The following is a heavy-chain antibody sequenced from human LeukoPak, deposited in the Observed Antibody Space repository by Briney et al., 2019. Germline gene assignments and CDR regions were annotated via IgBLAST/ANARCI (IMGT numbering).Heavy chain of an antibody. CDR2: IRYDGGKK. D-gene: IGHD2-15*01. Sequence: QAGGSLRLSCAASGFTFSSYWMSWVRQAPGKGLEWVAFIRYDGGKKYYADSVKGRFTISRDNSKNTLYLQMNSLRAEDTALYYCAKTGSWGSSNYYFDYWGQGTLVTVSS. V-gene: IGHV3-30*02. CDR3: AKTGSWGSSNYYFDY. J-gene: IGHJ4*02. CDR1: GFTFSSYW.